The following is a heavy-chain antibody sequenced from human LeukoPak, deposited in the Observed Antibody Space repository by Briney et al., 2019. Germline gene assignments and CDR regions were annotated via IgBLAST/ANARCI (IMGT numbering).Heavy chain of an antibody. Sequence: GASVTVSCKASGYTFTGYYMHWVRQAPGQGLEWIGWINPNSGGTNYAQKFQGRVTMTRDTSISTAYMELSRLRSDDTAVYYCARAYDFWSGYWNYFDYWGQGTLVTVSS. V-gene: IGHV1-2*02. D-gene: IGHD3-3*01. CDR2: INPNSGGT. CDR3: ARAYDFWSGYWNYFDY. CDR1: GYTFTGYY. J-gene: IGHJ4*02.